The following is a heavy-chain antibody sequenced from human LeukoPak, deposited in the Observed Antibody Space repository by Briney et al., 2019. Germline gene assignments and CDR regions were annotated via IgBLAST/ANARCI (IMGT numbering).Heavy chain of an antibody. Sequence: SKTLSLTCTVSGGSISSYYWSWIRQPAGKGLEWIGRIYTSGSTNYNPSLKSRVTMSVDTSKNQFSLKLSSVTAADTAVYYCARGEGTYYYDSSDLGAFDIWGQGTMVTVSS. CDR3: ARGEGTYYYDSSDLGAFDI. J-gene: IGHJ3*02. V-gene: IGHV4-4*07. CDR2: IYTSGST. CDR1: GGSISSYY. D-gene: IGHD3-22*01.